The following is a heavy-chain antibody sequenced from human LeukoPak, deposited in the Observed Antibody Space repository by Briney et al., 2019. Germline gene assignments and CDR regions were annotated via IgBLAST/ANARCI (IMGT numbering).Heavy chain of an antibody. CDR3: AHRGRYHDAFDI. Sequence: SGPTLVKPTQTLTLTCTFSGFSLSTSGVGVGWIRQPPGKALEWLALIYWNDDKRYSPSLKSRLTITKDTSKNQVVLTMTNMDPVDTATYYCAHRGRYHDAFDIWGQGTMVTVSS. D-gene: IGHD3-9*01. CDR2: IYWNDDK. CDR1: GFSLSTSGVG. V-gene: IGHV2-5*01. J-gene: IGHJ3*02.